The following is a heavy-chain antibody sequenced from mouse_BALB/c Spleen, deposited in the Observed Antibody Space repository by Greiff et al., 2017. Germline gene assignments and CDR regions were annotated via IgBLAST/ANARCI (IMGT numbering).Heavy chain of an antibody. V-gene: IGHV6-3*01. CDR1: GFTFSSYW. J-gene: IGHJ3*01. Sequence: EVMLVESGGGLVKPGGSLKLSCVASGFTFSSYWMSWVRQSPEKGLEWVAEIRLKSDNYATHYAESVKGKFTISRDDSKSRLYLQMNSLRAEDTGIYYCTGRYDGAYWGQGTLVTVSA. CDR3: TGRYDGAY. CDR2: IRLKSDNYAT. D-gene: IGHD2-14*01.